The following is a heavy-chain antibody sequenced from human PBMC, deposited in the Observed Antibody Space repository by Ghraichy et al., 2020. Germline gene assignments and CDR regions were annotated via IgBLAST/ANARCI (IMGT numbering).Heavy chain of an antibody. Sequence: GGSLRLSCAASGFTFSSYALHWVRQAPGKGLEWVAFISYDGSNEYYADSVKGRFTISRDNSKNTLFLQMNSLRAEDTAVYYCARTFRASPIVGAHDAFDIWGQGTMVTVSS. CDR1: GFTFSSYA. V-gene: IGHV3-30*04. D-gene: IGHD1-26*01. CDR3: ARTFRASPIVGAHDAFDI. CDR2: ISYDGSNE. J-gene: IGHJ3*02.